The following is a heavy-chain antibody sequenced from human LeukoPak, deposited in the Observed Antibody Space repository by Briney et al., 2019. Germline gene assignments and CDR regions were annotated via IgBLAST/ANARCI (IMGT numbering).Heavy chain of an antibody. Sequence: SQTLSLTCDISGDTVSSNSAAWNWIRQSPSRGLEWLGRTYYRSKWYYDYAVSVKSRITLSPDTYKNQFSLQLNSVTADDTAVYYCARGFALDFWGQGTMITVSS. CDR1: GDTVSSNSAA. CDR3: ARGFALDF. V-gene: IGHV6-1*01. J-gene: IGHJ3*01. CDR2: TYYRSKWYY.